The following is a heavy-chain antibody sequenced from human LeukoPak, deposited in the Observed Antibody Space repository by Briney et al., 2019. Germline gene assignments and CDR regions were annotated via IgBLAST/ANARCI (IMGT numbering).Heavy chain of an antibody. CDR1: GGSISSSSYY. V-gene: IGHV4-39*07. CDR2: IYYSGST. Sequence: SETLSLTCTVSGGSISSSSYYWGWIRQPPGKGLEWIGSIYYSGSTYYNPSLKSQVTISVDTSKNQFSLKLGSVTAADTAVYYCASYYYASGSFYSILDYWGQGTLVTVSS. J-gene: IGHJ4*02. CDR3: ASYYYASGSFYSILDY. D-gene: IGHD3-10*01.